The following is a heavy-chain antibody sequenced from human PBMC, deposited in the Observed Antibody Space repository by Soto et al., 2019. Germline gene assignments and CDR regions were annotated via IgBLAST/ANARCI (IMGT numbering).Heavy chain of an antibody. D-gene: IGHD6-6*01. V-gene: IGHV3-23*01. J-gene: IGHJ3*02. CDR2: ISGSGDIT. CDR1: GFTFSSYA. CDR3: ARIIAARLGAFDI. Sequence: GGSLRLSCVVSGFTFSSYAMTWVRQAPGKGLEWVSGISGSGDITDYADSVKGRFTISRDNSKNTLYLQMNSLRSEDTAVYYCARIIAARLGAFDIWGQGTMVTVSS.